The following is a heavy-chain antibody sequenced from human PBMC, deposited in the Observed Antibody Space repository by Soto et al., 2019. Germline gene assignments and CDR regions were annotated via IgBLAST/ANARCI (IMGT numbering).Heavy chain of an antibody. CDR2: IYYSGST. Sequence: PPGRGLEWIGYIYYSGSTSYNPSLKSRVTISVDTSKNQFSLKLSSVTAADTAVFFFDCYGDHPDFHSFPTQRSSDL. D-gene: IGHD2-21*02. J-gene: IGHJ2*01. CDR3: DCYGDHPDFHSFPTQRSSDL. V-gene: IGHV4-30-4*01.